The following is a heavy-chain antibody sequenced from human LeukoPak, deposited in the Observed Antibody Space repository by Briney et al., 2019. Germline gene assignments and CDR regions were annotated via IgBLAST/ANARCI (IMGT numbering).Heavy chain of an antibody. J-gene: IGHJ5*02. D-gene: IGHD3-10*01. CDR1: GGSISSRSYY. CDR3: ARDFVSLWFGVPAFDP. Sequence: NASETLSLTCTVSGGSISSRSYYWGWIRQPPGKGLEWIGSIYYSGSTYYNPSLKSRVTISVDTSKNQFSLKLSSVTAADTAVYYCARDFVSLWFGVPAFDPWGQGTLVTVSS. CDR2: IYYSGST. V-gene: IGHV4-39*07.